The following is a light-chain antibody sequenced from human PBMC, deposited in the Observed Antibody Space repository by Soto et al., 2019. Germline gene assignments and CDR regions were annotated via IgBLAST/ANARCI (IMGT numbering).Light chain of an antibody. CDR3: AAWDDSLSALL. J-gene: IGLJ2*01. Sequence: QAVVTQPPSASGTPGQKVTISCSGSSSNIGSNHVYWYQQFPGSAPRLIIYRSDQRPSGLPDRFSGSKSGTSASLAISGLRSEDEADYYCAAWDDSLSALLFGGGTKVTVL. CDR1: SSNIGSNH. V-gene: IGLV1-47*01. CDR2: RSD.